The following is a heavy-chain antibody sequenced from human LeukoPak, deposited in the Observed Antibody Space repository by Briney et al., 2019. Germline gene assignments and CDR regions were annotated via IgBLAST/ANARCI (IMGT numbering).Heavy chain of an antibody. D-gene: IGHD5-24*01. J-gene: IGHJ4*02. CDR2: ISAYNGNT. CDR1: GYTFTSYG. Sequence: ASVKVSCKASGYTFTSYGISWVRQAPGQGLEWMGWISAYNGNTNYAQKLQGRVTMTTDTSTSTAYMELSRLRSDDTAVYYCARAPRDGYMADYWGQGTLVTVSS. V-gene: IGHV1-18*01. CDR3: ARAPRDGYMADY.